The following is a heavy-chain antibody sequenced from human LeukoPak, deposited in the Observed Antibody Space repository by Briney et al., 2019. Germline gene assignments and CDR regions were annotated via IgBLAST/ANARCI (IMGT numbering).Heavy chain of an antibody. D-gene: IGHD1-1*01. Sequence: SETLSLTCTVSGASTKNKFYFWGWIRQPPGKEMEWIGSVFYNGGTTYHPFFERRATISIDTSQSQISLRLTSVTAADTAVYYCARHTPSSTLKRFGPWGQGTLVTVSS. CDR3: ARHTPSSTLKRFGP. J-gene: IGHJ5*02. CDR1: GASTKNKFYF. V-gene: IGHV4-39*01. CDR2: VFYNGGT.